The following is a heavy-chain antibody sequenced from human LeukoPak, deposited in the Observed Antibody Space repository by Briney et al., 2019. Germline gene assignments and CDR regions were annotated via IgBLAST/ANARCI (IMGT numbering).Heavy chain of an antibody. D-gene: IGHD2-21*01. CDR1: GFTFNSYG. J-gene: IGHJ4*02. CDR2: ISGSGGST. CDR3: AKFLPTHIVVANYYFDY. V-gene: IGHV3-23*01. Sequence: GGSLRLSCAASGFTFNSYGMHWVRQAPGKGLEWVSAISGSGGSTYYADSVKGRFTISRDNSKNTLYLQMNSLRAEDTAVYYCAKFLPTHIVVANYYFDYWGQGTLVTVSS.